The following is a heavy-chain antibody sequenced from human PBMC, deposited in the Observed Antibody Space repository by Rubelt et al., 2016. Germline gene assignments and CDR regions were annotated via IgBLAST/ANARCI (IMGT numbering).Heavy chain of an antibody. D-gene: IGHD3-22*01. Sequence: QLHLQESGPGLVKPSETLSLTCTVSGGPISSDSYDWDWIRQPPGMGLEWIGGINHRGGTNYNPSLKSRVTSSMETSKSQFSLELTSVFAADTAVDYCARSDYKDRSAYFPWGQGTLVTVSS. CDR3: ARSDYKDRSAYFP. CDR2: INHRGGT. V-gene: IGHV4-39*07. CDR1: GGPISSDSYD. J-gene: IGHJ5*02.